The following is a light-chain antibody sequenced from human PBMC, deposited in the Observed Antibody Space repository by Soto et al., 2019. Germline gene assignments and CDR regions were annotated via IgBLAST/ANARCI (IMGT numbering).Light chain of an antibody. CDR2: GAS. J-gene: IGKJ3*01. CDR1: QSVSSSY. CDR3: QQYGSSPRGFT. V-gene: IGKV3-20*01. Sequence: EIVLTQSPGTLSLSPGERATLSCRASQSVSSSYLAWYQQKPGQAPRLLIYGASSRATGIPDRFSGSGSGTDFTLTISRLEPEDFALYYCQQYGSSPRGFTFGPGTKLEI.